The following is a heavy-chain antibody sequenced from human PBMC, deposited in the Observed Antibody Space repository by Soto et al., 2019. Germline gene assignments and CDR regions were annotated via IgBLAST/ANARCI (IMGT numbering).Heavy chain of an antibody. CDR2: ISYDGNNK. J-gene: IGHJ6*02. V-gene: IGHV3-30-3*01. CDR1: GFSFSTHD. D-gene: IGHD3-3*01. CDR3: ARDRLGLTYWIGNGLDV. Sequence: QVQLVESGGGVVQPGRSLRLSCAASGFSFSTHDIHWVSQAPGKGLEWVAVISYDGNNKHYADSVKGRFTISRDNSKKTLYQQMNNLRHDDTIVYYCARDRLGLTYWIGNGLDVWGQGTTVTVSS.